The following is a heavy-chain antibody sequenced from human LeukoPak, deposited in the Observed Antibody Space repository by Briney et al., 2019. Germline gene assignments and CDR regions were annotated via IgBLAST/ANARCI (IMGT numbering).Heavy chain of an antibody. Sequence: PGGSLRLSCAASGFTFSSYSMNWVRQAPGKGLEWVSSISSSSSYIYYADSVKGRFTISRDNAKNSLYLQMNSLRAEDTAVYYCARERSTSMGLAPYMDVWGKGTTVTVSS. CDR3: ARERSTSMGLAPYMDV. CDR2: ISSSSSYI. D-gene: IGHD2-2*01. V-gene: IGHV3-21*01. CDR1: GFTFSSYS. J-gene: IGHJ6*03.